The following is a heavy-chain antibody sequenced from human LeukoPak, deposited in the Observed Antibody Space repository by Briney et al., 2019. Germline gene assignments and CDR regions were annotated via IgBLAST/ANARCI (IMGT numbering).Heavy chain of an antibody. CDR2: IYPGDSDT. CDR3: ARQTGGGSYYYYYYMDV. J-gene: IGHJ6*03. V-gene: IGHV5-51*01. D-gene: IGHD2-15*01. CDR1: GYSFTSYW. Sequence: GESLQISCKGSGYSFTSYWIGWGRQVPGKGLEWMGIIYPGDSDTRYSPSFQGQVTISAEKSISTAYLQWSSLKASDTAMYYCARQTGGGSYYYYYYMDVWGKGTTVTVSS.